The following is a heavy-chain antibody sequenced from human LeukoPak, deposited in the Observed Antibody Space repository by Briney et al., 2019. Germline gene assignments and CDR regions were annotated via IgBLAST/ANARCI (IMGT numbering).Heavy chain of an antibody. CDR2: ISGTGGST. Sequence: GGSLRLSCTASGFNVNSNYMSWVRQAPGKGLEWVSGISGTGGSTYYADSVKGRFTISRDNSKKTLYLQMNSLRAEDTAVYYCAKDRHAPGRYCSTTTCFPFDLWGQGTLVTVSS. D-gene: IGHD2-2*01. J-gene: IGHJ5*02. CDR1: GFNVNSNY. CDR3: AKDRHAPGRYCSTTTCFPFDL. V-gene: IGHV3-23*01.